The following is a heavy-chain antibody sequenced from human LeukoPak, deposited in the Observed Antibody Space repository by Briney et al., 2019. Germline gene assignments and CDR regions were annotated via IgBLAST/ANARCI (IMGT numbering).Heavy chain of an antibody. CDR2: IRSKANSYAT. CDR1: GFTFSGSA. Sequence: GGSLRLSCAASGFTFSGSAMHWVRQASGKGLEWVGRIRSKANSYATAYAASVKGRFTISRDDSKNTAYLQMNSRIIEGTAVYNSTRHDWFAAYAFYIWGQGTMVPVFS. CDR3: TRHDWFAAYAFYI. J-gene: IGHJ3*02. V-gene: IGHV3-73*01. D-gene: IGHD3-10*01.